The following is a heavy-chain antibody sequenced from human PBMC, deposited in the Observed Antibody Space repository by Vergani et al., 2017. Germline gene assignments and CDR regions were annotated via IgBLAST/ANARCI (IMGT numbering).Heavy chain of an antibody. CDR3: ARPHGDILPPDPRRLDY. V-gene: IGHV1-46*03. J-gene: IGHJ4*02. CDR2: INPSGGST. Sequence: QVLRVQSGAEVKKPGASVRVSCKTSGYTFTNYYIHWVRQAPGQGLEWMGIINPSGGSTTYAQQFQGRLTMTSDTSTSTVYMDLSNLRSEDTAVYYCARPHGDILPPDPRRLDYWVQGTLVTVSS. CDR1: GYTFTNYY.